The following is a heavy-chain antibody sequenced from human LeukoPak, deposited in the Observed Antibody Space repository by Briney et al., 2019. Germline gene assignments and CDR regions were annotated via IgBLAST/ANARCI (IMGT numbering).Heavy chain of an antibody. CDR2: IYYSGST. V-gene: IGHV4-39*07. J-gene: IGHJ4*02. CDR1: GGSISSSSYY. Sequence: PSETLSLTCTVSGGSISSSSYYWGWIRQPPGKGLEWIGSIYYSGSTYYNPSLKSRVTISVDTSKNQFSLKVTSVTAADTAVYYCARRTGSGSYYVDFWGQGTVVTVPS. D-gene: IGHD3-10*01. CDR3: ARRTGSGSYYVDF.